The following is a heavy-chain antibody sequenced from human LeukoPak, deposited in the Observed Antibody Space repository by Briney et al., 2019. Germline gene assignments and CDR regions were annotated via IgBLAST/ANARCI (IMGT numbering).Heavy chain of an antibody. V-gene: IGHV4-59*01. Sequence: PSETLSLTCTVSGGSISSYYWSWIRQPPGKGLEWIGYTYYSGSTNYNPSLKSRVTISVDTSKNQFSLKLSSVTAADTAVYYCARFPAAGTYYFDYWGQGTLVTVSS. J-gene: IGHJ4*02. CDR3: ARFPAAGTYYFDY. CDR1: GGSISSYY. D-gene: IGHD6-13*01. CDR2: TYYSGST.